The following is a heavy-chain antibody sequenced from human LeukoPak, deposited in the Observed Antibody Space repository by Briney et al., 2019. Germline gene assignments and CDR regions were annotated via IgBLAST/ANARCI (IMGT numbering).Heavy chain of an antibody. CDR3: ARASIRRIQLWSPKFDP. CDR2: IYYSGST. Sequence: SETLSLTCTVSGGSISSSSYYWGWIRQPPGKGLEWIGSIYYSGSTYYNPSLKSRVTISVDTPKNQFSLKLSSVTAADTAVYYCARASIRRIQLWSPKFDPWGQGTLVTVSS. D-gene: IGHD5-18*01. V-gene: IGHV4-39*01. CDR1: GGSISSSSYY. J-gene: IGHJ5*02.